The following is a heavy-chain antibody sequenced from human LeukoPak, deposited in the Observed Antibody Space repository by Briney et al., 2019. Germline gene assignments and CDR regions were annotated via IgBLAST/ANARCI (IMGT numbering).Heavy chain of an antibody. CDR1: GGSISSYY. CDR3: ARYRNEALFAFDI. J-gene: IGHJ3*02. CDR2: IYYSGST. D-gene: IGHD1-14*01. V-gene: IGHV4-59*01. Sequence: PSETLSLXCTVSGGSISSYYWSWIRQPPGKVLEWIGYIYYSGSTNYNPSLKSRVTISVDTSKNQFSLKLSSVTAADTAVYYCARYRNEALFAFDIWGQGTMVTVSS.